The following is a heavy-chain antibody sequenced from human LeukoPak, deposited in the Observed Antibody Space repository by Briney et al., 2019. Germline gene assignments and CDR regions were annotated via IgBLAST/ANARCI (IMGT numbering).Heavy chain of an antibody. J-gene: IGHJ2*01. V-gene: IGHV4-4*07. Sequence: SETLSLTCTVSGGSISSYYWNWIRQPAGKGLEWIGRIYTSGSTNYNPSLKSRVTMSVDTSKNQFPLKLSSVTAADTAVYYCARGSTVVTYFDLWGRGTLVTVSS. CDR1: GGSISSYY. D-gene: IGHD4-23*01. CDR3: ARGSTVVTYFDL. CDR2: IYTSGST.